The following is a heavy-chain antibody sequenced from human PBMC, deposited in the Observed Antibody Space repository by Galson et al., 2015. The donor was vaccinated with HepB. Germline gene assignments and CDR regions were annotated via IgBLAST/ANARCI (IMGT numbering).Heavy chain of an antibody. D-gene: IGHD5-18*01. CDR3: TRPDTAMVRDDY. CDR1: GFTFSGSA. J-gene: IGHJ4*02. CDR2: IRSKANSYAT. Sequence: SLRLSCAASGFTFSGSAMHWVRQASGKGLEWVGRIRSKANSYATAYAASVKGRFTISRDDSKNTAYLQMNSLKTEDTAVYYCTRPDTAMVRDDYWGQGTLVTVSS. V-gene: IGHV3-73*01.